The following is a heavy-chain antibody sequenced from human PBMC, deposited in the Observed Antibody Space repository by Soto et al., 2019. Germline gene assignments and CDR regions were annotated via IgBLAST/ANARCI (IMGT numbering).Heavy chain of an antibody. D-gene: IGHD3-22*01. CDR2: IYYSGST. CDR3: ARDPNYYDSSGFRRVHFDY. J-gene: IGHJ4*02. V-gene: IGHV4-59*12. Sequence: SETLSLTCTVSGGSISSYYWSWIRQPPGKGLEWIGYIYYSGSTNYNPSLKSRVTISVDTSKNQFSLKLSSVTAADTAVYYCARDPNYYDSSGFRRVHFDYWGQGTLVTVSS. CDR1: GGSISSYY.